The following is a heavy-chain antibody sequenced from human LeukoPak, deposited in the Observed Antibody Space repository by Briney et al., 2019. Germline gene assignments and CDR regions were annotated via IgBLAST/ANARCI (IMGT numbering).Heavy chain of an antibody. CDR2: IYYSGST. CDR3: ARATPFDYAVYYYYMDV. D-gene: IGHD4-17*01. Sequence: SETLSLTCTVSGGSISSSSYYWGWIRQPPGKGLEWIGSIYYSGSTYYNPSLKSRVTISVDTSKNQFSLKLSSVTAADTAVYYCARATPFDYAVYYYYMDVWGKGTTVTVSS. CDR1: GGSISSSSYY. J-gene: IGHJ6*03. V-gene: IGHV4-39*07.